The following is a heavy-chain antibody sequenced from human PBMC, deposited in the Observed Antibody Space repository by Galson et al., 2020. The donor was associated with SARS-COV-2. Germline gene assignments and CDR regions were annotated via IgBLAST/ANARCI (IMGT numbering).Heavy chain of an antibody. CDR2: IYTSGST. CDR3: ARGPEGSLDND. D-gene: IGHD2-8*01. CDR1: GGSTNIYY. Sequence: SQTLSLTCTFPGGSTNIYYWSWIRQPAPKGLQWIGRIYTSGSTHYNPSLGSRVTMSLDTSKKHFSLKLSSVTAADTAVYYCARGPEGSLDNDWGQGTLVTVSS. V-gene: IGHV4-4*07. J-gene: IGHJ4*02.